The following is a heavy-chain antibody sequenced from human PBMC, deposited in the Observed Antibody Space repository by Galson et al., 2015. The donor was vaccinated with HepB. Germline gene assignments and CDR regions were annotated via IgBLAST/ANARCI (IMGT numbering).Heavy chain of an antibody. CDR2: ISYDGSNK. CDR1: GFTFSSYA. Sequence: SLRLSCAASGFTFSSYAMHWVRQAPGKGLEWVAVISYDGSNKYYADSVKGRFTISRDNSKNTLYLQMNSLRAEDTAVYYCARVRKGAAGPIFDYWGQGTLVTVSS. D-gene: IGHD6-13*01. CDR3: ARVRKGAAGPIFDY. J-gene: IGHJ4*02. V-gene: IGHV3-30-3*01.